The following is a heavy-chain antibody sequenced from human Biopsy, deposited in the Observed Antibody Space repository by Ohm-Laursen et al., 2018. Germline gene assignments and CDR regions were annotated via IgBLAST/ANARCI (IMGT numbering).Heavy chain of an antibody. CDR3: AKDRYPSSWHYYYGMDV. J-gene: IGHJ6*02. D-gene: IGHD6-13*01. CDR1: GFSFDNHV. CDR2: ISWNSDSI. Sequence: RSLRLSCAASGFSFDNHVMHWVRQAPGKGLEWVSGISWNSDSIGYADSVKGRFIISRDNAKNSLYLQMNSLRSEDTALYYCAKDRYPSSWHYYYGMDVWGQGTTVTVSS. V-gene: IGHV3-9*01.